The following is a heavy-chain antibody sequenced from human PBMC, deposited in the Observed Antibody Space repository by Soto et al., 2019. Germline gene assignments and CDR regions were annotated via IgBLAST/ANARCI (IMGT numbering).Heavy chain of an antibody. J-gene: IGHJ5*02. D-gene: IGHD3-10*01. Sequence: QLQLQESGPGLVKPSETLSLTCTVSGGSISSSSYYWGWIRQPPGKGLEWIGSIYYSGSTYYNPSLKSRVTISVDTSKNQFSLKLSSVTAADTAVYYCARQDDYYGSGSYEYNWFDPWGQGTLVTVSS. CDR2: IYYSGST. CDR1: GGSISSSSYY. V-gene: IGHV4-39*01. CDR3: ARQDDYYGSGSYEYNWFDP.